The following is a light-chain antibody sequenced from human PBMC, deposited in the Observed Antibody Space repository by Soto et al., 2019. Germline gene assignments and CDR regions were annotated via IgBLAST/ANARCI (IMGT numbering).Light chain of an antibody. CDR3: QTYDSSLSGVV. V-gene: IGLV1-40*01. Sequence: QPVLTQPTSVSGAPGQRVTISCTGSSSNIGAGYDVHWYQQLPGTAPKLLIYDNSNRPSGVPDRFSGSKSGTSASLAITGLQAEDEADYYCQTYDSSLSGVVFGGGTQLTVL. CDR1: SSNIGAGYD. J-gene: IGLJ2*01. CDR2: DNS.